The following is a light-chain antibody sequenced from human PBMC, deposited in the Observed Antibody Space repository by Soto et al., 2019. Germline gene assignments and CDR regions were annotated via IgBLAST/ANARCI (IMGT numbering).Light chain of an antibody. Sequence: DIQMTQSPSSLSASVGDRVTITCRATKTISNYLNWYQKKPGKAPQLLIYAASTLQRGVPSRFSGSGSGTDLTLTIGSLQPEDSATYYCQQSYSPPPITFGQGTRLEIK. V-gene: IGKV1-39*01. CDR1: KTISNY. CDR3: QQSYSPPPIT. CDR2: AAS. J-gene: IGKJ5*01.